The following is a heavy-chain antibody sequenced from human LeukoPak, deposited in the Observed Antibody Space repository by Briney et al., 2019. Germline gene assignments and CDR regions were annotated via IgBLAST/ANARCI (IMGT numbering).Heavy chain of an antibody. CDR1: GGSISSSSYY. CDR3: ARGVSGSFDY. CDR2: INHSGST. Sequence: SETLSLTCTVSGGSISSSSYYWGWIRQPPGKGLEWIGEINHSGSTNYNPSLKSRVTISVDTSKNQFSLKLSSVTAADTAVYYCARGVSGSFDYWGQGTLVTVSS. J-gene: IGHJ4*02. D-gene: IGHD3-22*01. V-gene: IGHV4-39*07.